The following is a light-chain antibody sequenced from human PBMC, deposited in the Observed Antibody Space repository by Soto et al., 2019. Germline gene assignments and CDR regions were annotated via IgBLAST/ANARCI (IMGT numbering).Light chain of an antibody. Sequence: EIVMTQSPATLSVSPGERATLSCRASQSVGSNLAWYQQKAGQAPSLLIYDASTRATGIAARFSGSGSGTDFTLTISSLQYEDFAVYYCQQYNNWYTFGQGTKLEIK. CDR3: QQYNNWYT. CDR1: QSVGSN. J-gene: IGKJ2*01. CDR2: DAS. V-gene: IGKV3-15*01.